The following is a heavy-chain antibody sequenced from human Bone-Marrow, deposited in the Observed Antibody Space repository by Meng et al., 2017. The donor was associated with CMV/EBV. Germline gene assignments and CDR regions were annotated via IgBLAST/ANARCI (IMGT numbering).Heavy chain of an antibody. CDR2: INPNSGGT. J-gene: IGHJ4*02. CDR3: ARDPEYCSSTSCLPFDY. CDR1: GYTFTGYY. D-gene: IGHD2-2*01. V-gene: IGHV1-2*02. Sequence: ASVKVSCKASGYTFTGYYMHWVRQAPGQGLGWMGWINPNSGGTNYAQKFQGRVTMTRDTSISTAYMELSRLRSDDTAVYYCARDPEYCSSTSCLPFDYWGQGTLVTVSS.